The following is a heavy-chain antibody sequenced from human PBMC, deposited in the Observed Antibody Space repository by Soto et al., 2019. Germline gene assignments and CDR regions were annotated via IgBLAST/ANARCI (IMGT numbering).Heavy chain of an antibody. D-gene: IGHD6-6*01. CDR2: IYYSGST. CDR3: ARLAAAQAEHYYYYYMDV. J-gene: IGHJ6*03. V-gene: IGHV4-39*01. CDR1: GGSISSSSYY. Sequence: SETLSLTCTVSGGSISSSSYYWGWIRQPPGKGLEWIGSIYYSGSTYYNPSLKSRVTISVDTSKNQFSLKLSSVTAADTAVYYCARLAAAQAEHYYYYYMDVWGKGTTVTVSS.